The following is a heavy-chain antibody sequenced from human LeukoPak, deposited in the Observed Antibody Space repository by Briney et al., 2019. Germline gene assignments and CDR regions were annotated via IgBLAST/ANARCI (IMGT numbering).Heavy chain of an antibody. CDR1: GFTVSTNS. V-gene: IGHV3-23*01. CDR2: TSSSDAGT. Sequence: GGSLRLSCTVSGFTVSTNSWSWVRQAPGKGLEWVSATSSSDAGTYYADSVRGRFTISRDNSKNTLYLQMNSLRAEDAAVYYCARAPVTSCRGAYCYPFDYWGQGTLVTVSS. D-gene: IGHD2-21*01. J-gene: IGHJ4*02. CDR3: ARAPVTSCRGAYCYPFDY.